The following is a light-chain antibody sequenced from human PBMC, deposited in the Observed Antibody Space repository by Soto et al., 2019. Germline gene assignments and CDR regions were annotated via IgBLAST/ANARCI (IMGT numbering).Light chain of an antibody. V-gene: IGLV1-40*01. CDR1: SSNIGAPYD. Sequence: QPVLTQPPSVSGAPGQRVTISCTGSSSNIGAPYDVHWYQQLPGTAPKLLIYGDNNRPSGVPDRFSGSKSGTSASLAITGLQAEDEADYYCQSYDSRLSGSVIFGGGTKLTVL. CDR2: GDN. J-gene: IGLJ2*01. CDR3: QSYDSRLSGSVI.